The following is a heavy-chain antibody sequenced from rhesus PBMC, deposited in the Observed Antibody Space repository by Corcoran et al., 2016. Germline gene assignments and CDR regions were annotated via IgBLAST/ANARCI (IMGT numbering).Heavy chain of an antibody. D-gene: IGHD6-31*01. CDR2: IYWDVDK. Sequence: QVTLKESGPALVKPTQTLTLTCTFSGFSLSTSGMGVGWIRQPSRKTLEWLALIYWDVDKRYSTSLKSRLTISKDTSKNQVVLTMTNMDPVDTATYYCARVRGSGWTNYFDYWGQGVLVTVSS. CDR1: GFSLSTSGMG. J-gene: IGHJ4*01. V-gene: IGHV2-1*01. CDR3: ARVRGSGWTNYFDY.